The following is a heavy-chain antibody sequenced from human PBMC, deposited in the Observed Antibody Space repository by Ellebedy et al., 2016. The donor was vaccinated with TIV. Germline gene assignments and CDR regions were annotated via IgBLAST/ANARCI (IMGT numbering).Heavy chain of an antibody. Sequence: GESLKISXKGSGYSFTSYWISWVRQMPGKGLEWMGRIDPSDSYTNYSPSFQGHVTISADKSISTAYLQWSSLKASDTAMYYCARHTKDCTNGVCYFSDYWGQGTLVTVSS. CDR2: IDPSDSYT. J-gene: IGHJ4*02. CDR3: ARHTKDCTNGVCYFSDY. CDR1: GYSFTSYW. D-gene: IGHD2-8*01. V-gene: IGHV5-10-1*01.